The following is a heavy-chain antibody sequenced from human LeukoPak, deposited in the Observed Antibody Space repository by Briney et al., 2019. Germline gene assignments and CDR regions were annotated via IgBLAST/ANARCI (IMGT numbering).Heavy chain of an antibody. D-gene: IGHD1-26*01. CDR3: TRGGVPGAGNWFDP. CDR1: GGSISNYY. CDR2: VHASVTT. V-gene: IGHV4-4*07. J-gene: IGHJ5*02. Sequence: PSETLSLTGSVSGGSISNYYWNWFRKPAGKGLEWIGRVHASVTTKYNPSLNSRVTMSLDTSRNQFSLKLSSVTAADTAVYYCTRGGVPGAGNWFDPWSQGTLVTVSS.